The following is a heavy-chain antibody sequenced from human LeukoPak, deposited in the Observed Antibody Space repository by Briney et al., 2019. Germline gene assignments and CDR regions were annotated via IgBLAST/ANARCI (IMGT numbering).Heavy chain of an antibody. Sequence: SETLSLTCTVSGGSISTYYWSWIRQPPGKGLEWIGYIYYSGSTNYNPSLKSRVTISLDTSKNQFSLKLNSVTAADTAMYYCARSFSPNYYDLLDYWGQGTLVTVPS. J-gene: IGHJ4*02. CDR3: ARSFSPNYYDLLDY. CDR2: IYYSGST. CDR1: GGSISTYY. D-gene: IGHD3-22*01. V-gene: IGHV4-59*01.